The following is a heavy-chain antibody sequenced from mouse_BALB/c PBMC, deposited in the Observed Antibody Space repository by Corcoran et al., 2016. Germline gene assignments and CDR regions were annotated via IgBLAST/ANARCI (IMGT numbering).Heavy chain of an antibody. Sequence: QVQLQQSGAELMKPGASVKISCKATGYTFSSYWIAWVKQRPGHGLEWIGEILPGSGSTNYNEKFKGKATFTADTSSNTAYMQLSSLTSEDSAVYYCARRAGTRYFDYWGQGTTLTVSS. J-gene: IGHJ2*01. CDR3: ARRAGTRYFDY. CDR2: ILPGSGST. V-gene: IGHV1-9*01. CDR1: GYTFSSYW. D-gene: IGHD3-3*01.